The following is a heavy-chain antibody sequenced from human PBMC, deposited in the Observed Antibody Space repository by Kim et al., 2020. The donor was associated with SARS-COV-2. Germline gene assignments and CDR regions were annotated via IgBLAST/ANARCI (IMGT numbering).Heavy chain of an antibody. V-gene: IGHV1-69*13. Sequence: SVKVSCKASGGTFSSYAISWVRQAPGQGLEWMGGIIPIFGTANYAQKFQGRVTITADESTSTAYMELSSLRSEDTAVYYCALPYCSSTSCYMGDAFDIWGQGTMVTVSS. J-gene: IGHJ3*02. CDR1: GGTFSSYA. D-gene: IGHD2-2*02. CDR2: IIPIFGTA. CDR3: ALPYCSSTSCYMGDAFDI.